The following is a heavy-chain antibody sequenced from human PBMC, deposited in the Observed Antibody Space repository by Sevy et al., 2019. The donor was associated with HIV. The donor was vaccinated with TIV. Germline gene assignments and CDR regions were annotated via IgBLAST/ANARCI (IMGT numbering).Heavy chain of an antibody. D-gene: IGHD1-26*01. CDR1: GYSISSGYY. J-gene: IGHJ4*02. V-gene: IGHV4-38-2*01. CDR2: IYHSGST. CDR3: ARGGGGSFNSDY. Sequence: SETLSLTCAVSGYSISSGYYWGWIRQPPGKGLEWIGSIYHSGSTYYNPSLKSRVTISVDTSKNQFSLKLSSVTAGDTAVYYCARGGGGSFNSDYWGQGTLVTVSS.